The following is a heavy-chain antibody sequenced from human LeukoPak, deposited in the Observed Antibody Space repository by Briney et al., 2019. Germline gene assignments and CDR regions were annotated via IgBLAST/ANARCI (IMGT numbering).Heavy chain of an antibody. D-gene: IGHD6-19*01. J-gene: IGHJ3*02. CDR1: GGTFSSYA. V-gene: IGHV1-69*05. CDR3: ARGRYSSGYDAFDI. Sequence: GASVKVSCKASGGTFSSYAISWVRQAPGQGLEWMGGIIPIFGTANYAQKLQGRVTMTTDTSTSTAYMELRSLRSDDTAVYYCARGRYSSGYDAFDIWGQGTMVTVSS. CDR2: IIPIFGTA.